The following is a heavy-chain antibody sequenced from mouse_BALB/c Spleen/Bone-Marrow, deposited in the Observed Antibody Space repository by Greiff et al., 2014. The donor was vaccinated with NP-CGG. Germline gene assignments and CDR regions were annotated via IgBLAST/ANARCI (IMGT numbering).Heavy chain of an antibody. J-gene: IGHJ4*01. Sequence: LQESGSELVRPGGSVKLTCKASGHTFTNYWVHWVKQRPGQGLEWIGNIYPGSGSTNYDEKFKRKATLTVDTSSTTAYMQLSSLTTEDSAVYYCTRDKATPYYAMDYWGQGTSVTASS. D-gene: IGHD6-1*01. V-gene: IGHV1S22*01. CDR3: TRDKATPYYAMDY. CDR1: GHTFTNYW. CDR2: IYPGSGST.